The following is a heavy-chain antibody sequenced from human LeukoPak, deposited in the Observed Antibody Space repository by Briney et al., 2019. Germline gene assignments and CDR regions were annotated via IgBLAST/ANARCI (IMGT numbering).Heavy chain of an antibody. J-gene: IGHJ6*02. CDR1: GGSISSYY. V-gene: IGHV4-59*01. D-gene: IGHD3-10*01. CDR3: ARNYGSGGDYYYYGMDV. Sequence: PSETLSLTCTVSGGSISSYYWSWIRQPPGKGLEWIGYIYYSGSTNYNPSLKSRVTISVDTSKNQFSLKLTSVTAADTALYYCARNYGSGGDYYYYGMDVWGQGTTVTVSS. CDR2: IYYSGST.